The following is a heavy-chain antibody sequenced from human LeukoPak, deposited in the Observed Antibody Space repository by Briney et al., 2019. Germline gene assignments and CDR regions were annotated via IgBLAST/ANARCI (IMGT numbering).Heavy chain of an antibody. CDR1: GFTFSSYA. Sequence: PGGSLRLSCAASGFTFSSYAMHWVRQAPGKGLEWVAVISYDGSNKYYADSVKGRFTISRDNSKNTLYLQMNSLRAEDTAVYYCARVTRKQERDYWGQGTLVTVSS. CDR2: ISYDGSNK. J-gene: IGHJ4*02. V-gene: IGHV3-30*04. D-gene: IGHD6-13*01. CDR3: ARVTRKQERDY.